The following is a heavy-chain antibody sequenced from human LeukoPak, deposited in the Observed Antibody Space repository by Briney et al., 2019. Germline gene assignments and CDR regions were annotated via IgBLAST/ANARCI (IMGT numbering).Heavy chain of an antibody. J-gene: IGHJ4*02. CDR2: IKSDASEE. V-gene: IGHV3-7*01. CDR1: GFMFDRYW. CDR3: ARQPQHEASFDY. Sequence: GGSLRLSCVASGFMFDRYWMSWVRQAPGKGLEWVANIKSDASEEKYLDSVMGRFKISRDNAEDSLFLRMNSLRAEDTAVYFCARQPQHEASFDYWGQGALVAVSS.